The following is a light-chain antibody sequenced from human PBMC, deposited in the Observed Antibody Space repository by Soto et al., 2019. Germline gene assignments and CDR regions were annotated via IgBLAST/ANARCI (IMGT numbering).Light chain of an antibody. Sequence: DIQMTQSPSSLSASVGDRVTITCRASQIISTYLNWYQQRAGLAPRLLIYAASSLQSGVPPRFSGSGSGTDFTLTISSLQPEDFATYFCQQTYSAPATLGQGTKV. V-gene: IGKV1-39*01. J-gene: IGKJ1*01. CDR3: QQTYSAPAT. CDR1: QIISTY. CDR2: AAS.